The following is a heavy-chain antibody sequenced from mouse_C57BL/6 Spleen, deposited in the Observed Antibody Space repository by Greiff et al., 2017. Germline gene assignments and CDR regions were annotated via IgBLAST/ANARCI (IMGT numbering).Heavy chain of an antibody. V-gene: IGHV1-50*01. D-gene: IGHD1-1*01. CDR3: ARRRGGITTVDWYFDV. Sequence: QVQLQQPGAELVKPGASVKLSCKASGYTFTSYWMQWVKQRPGQGLEWIGEIDPSDSYTNYNQKFKGKATLTVDTSSSTAYMQLSSLTSADSAVYYCARRRGGITTVDWYFDVWGTGTTVTVAS. J-gene: IGHJ1*03. CDR2: IDPSDSYT. CDR1: GYTFTSYW.